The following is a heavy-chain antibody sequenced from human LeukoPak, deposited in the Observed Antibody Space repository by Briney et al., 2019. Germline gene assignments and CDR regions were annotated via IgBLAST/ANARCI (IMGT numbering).Heavy chain of an antibody. J-gene: IGHJ4*02. CDR3: NSLPYDSSTFFTDK. Sequence: GRSLRLSCVVSGFSFTNACMSWVRQAPGKGLEWIGRVKSKTEGGTTDYAAPVKGRFTISRDDSKNTLYLQMNSLKTEDTAVYYCNSLPYDSSTFFTDKWGQGTLVTVSS. V-gene: IGHV3-15*01. CDR1: GFSFTNAC. D-gene: IGHD3-22*01. CDR2: VKSKTEGGTT.